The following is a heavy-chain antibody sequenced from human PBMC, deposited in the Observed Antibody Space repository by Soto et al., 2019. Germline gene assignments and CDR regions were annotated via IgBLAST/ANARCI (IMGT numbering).Heavy chain of an antibody. D-gene: IGHD2-21*01. V-gene: IGHV5-51*07. Sequence: ESLKISCKDSGYSFSSYWICFVHQMPGKRLEWMGIIYSGDSETRYSPSCQGQVTISADKSISTAYLQWSSLKAWDTAMYYCASGHIQGPEEWFDPWGQGTLVTVSS. CDR1: GYSFSSYW. CDR3: ASGHIQGPEEWFDP. J-gene: IGHJ5*02. CDR2: IYSGDSET.